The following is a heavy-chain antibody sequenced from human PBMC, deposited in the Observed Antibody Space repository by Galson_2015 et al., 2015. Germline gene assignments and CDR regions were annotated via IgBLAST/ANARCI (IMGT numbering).Heavy chain of an antibody. CDR3: ARGQDIVVVVAANADNWFDP. D-gene: IGHD2-15*01. J-gene: IGHJ5*02. CDR2: MNPNSGNT. V-gene: IGHV1-8*01. CDR1: GYSFTSYD. Sequence: VMVSCKASGYSFTSYDINWVRQATGQGLEWMGWMNPNSGNTGYAQKFQGRVTMTRNTSISTAYMELSSLRSEDTAVYYCARGQDIVVVVAANADNWFDPWGQGTLVTVSS.